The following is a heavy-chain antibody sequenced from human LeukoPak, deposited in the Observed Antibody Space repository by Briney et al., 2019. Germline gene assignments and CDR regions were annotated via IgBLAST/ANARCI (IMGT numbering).Heavy chain of an antibody. CDR1: GFTFSSLW. CDR2: INSDGTST. Sequence: PGGSLRLSCAASGFTFSSLWMHWVRQGPGKGLVCVSRINSDGTSTNYADSVKGRFTISRDNAKNTLYLQMNSLRAEDTAVYYCARDPHSYSGYDRFDYWGQGTLVTVSS. CDR3: ARDPHSYSGYDRFDY. D-gene: IGHD5-12*01. V-gene: IGHV3-74*01. J-gene: IGHJ4*02.